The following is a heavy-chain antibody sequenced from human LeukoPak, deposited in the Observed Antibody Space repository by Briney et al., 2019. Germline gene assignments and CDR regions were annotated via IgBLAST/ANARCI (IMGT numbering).Heavy chain of an antibody. CDR1: GLTVSNNY. V-gene: IGHV3-23*01. Sequence: GGSLRLSCVVSGLTVSNNYMTWVRQAPGKGLEWVSAISTSGGDTIYTDSVKDRFTISRDNFKNTLYLQMNSLRADDTAIYYCAKGGNYAPLDYWGQGTLVTVSS. J-gene: IGHJ4*02. CDR2: ISTSGGDT. CDR3: AKGGNYAPLDY. D-gene: IGHD1-7*01.